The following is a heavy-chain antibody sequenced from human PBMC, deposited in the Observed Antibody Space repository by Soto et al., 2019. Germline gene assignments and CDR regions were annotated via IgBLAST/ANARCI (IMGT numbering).Heavy chain of an antibody. CDR2: IYYSGST. CDR1: GGSISSGGYY. D-gene: IGHD2-21*02. V-gene: IGHV4-31*03. CDR3: ARVCGGDCHYGMDV. J-gene: IGHJ6*02. Sequence: SETLSLTCTVSGGSISSGGYYWSWIRQHPGKGLEWIGYIYYSGSTYYNPSLKSRVTISVDTSKNQFSLKLSSVTSADTAVYYCARVCGGDCHYGMDVWGQGTTVTVSS.